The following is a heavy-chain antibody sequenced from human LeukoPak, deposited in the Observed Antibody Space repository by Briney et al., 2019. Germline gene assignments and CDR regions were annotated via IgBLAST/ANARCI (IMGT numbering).Heavy chain of an antibody. CDR2: LRPSGGST. V-gene: IGHV1-46*01. D-gene: IGHD1-1*01. CDR1: GYIFTTHF. J-gene: IGHJ4*02. Sequence: ASVKVSCKASGYIFTTHFIHWVRQAPGQGLEWMEVLRPSGGSTTYAQNFQDRVSMTRDMSTMTVYMEVSSLRSEDTAVYYCARAKRLPLDYWGQGTLVTVSS. CDR3: ARAKRLPLDY.